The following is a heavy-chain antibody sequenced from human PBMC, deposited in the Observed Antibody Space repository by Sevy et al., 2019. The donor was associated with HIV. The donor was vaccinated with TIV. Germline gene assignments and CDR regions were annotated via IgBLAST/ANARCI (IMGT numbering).Heavy chain of an antibody. CDR3: AKERRVTMVRGVISSQDY. CDR2: ISGSGGST. V-gene: IGHV3-23*01. D-gene: IGHD3-10*01. CDR1: GFTFSSYA. J-gene: IGHJ4*02. Sequence: GGSLRLSCVASGFTFSSYAMSWVRQAPGKGLEWVSAISGSGGSTYYADSVKGRFTISRDNSKNTLYLQMNSLRAEDTAVYYCAKERRVTMVRGVISSQDYWGQGTLVTVSS.